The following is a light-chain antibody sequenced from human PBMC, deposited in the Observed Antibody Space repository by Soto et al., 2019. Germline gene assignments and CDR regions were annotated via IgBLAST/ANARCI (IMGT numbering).Light chain of an antibody. Sequence: QSVLAQPPSASGTPGQRVTISCSGSNSNIGRNTVNWYQQVPGTAPKLLIFSNNHRPSGVPDRFSGSKSGTSASLAISGLQSEDESNYYCASWDDSLNGYVFGTGTKVTVL. V-gene: IGLV1-44*01. CDR2: SNN. CDR3: ASWDDSLNGYV. CDR1: NSNIGRNT. J-gene: IGLJ1*01.